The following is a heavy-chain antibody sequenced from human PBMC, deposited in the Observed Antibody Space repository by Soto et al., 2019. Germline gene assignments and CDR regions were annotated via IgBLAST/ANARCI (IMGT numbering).Heavy chain of an antibody. CDR2: IYHSGST. V-gene: IGHV4-4*02. CDR3: ARDGGYYDSSGDFDY. CDR1: GDSISSSNYW. J-gene: IGHJ4*02. Sequence: SETLSLTCTVSGDSISSSNYWWSWVRQPPGKGLEWIGEIYHSGSTNYNPSLKSRVTISVDKSKNQFSLKLSSVTAADTAVYYCARDGGYYDSSGDFDYWGQGTLVTVSS. D-gene: IGHD3-22*01.